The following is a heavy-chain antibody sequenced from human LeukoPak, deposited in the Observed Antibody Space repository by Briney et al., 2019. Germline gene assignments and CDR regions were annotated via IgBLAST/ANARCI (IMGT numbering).Heavy chain of an antibody. V-gene: IGHV3-33*01. CDR3: ARGPYSGSYYGSPDFGMDV. D-gene: IGHD1-26*01. CDR1: GFTFSSYG. Sequence: PGGSLRLSCAASGFTFSSYGMHWVRQAPGKGLEWVAVIWYDGSNKYYADSVKGRFTISRDNSKNTLYLQMNSLRAEDTAVYYCARGPYSGSYYGSPDFGMDVWGQGTTVTVSS. CDR2: IWYDGSNK. J-gene: IGHJ6*01.